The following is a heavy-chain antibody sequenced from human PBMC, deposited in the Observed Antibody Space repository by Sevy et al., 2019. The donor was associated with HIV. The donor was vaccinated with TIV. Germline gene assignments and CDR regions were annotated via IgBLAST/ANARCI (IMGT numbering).Heavy chain of an antibody. D-gene: IGHD6-13*01. Sequence: SETLSLTCAVSGYSMTSGYFWGWIRQSPGKGLEWIGSLYHSGTTYYSPSPKSRVTLSVDTSKNQFSLKVRSVTAADTAVYYCARVDSSGWSDYWGQGTLVTVSS. J-gene: IGHJ4*02. V-gene: IGHV4-38-2*01. CDR2: LYHSGTT. CDR1: GYSMTSGYF. CDR3: ARVDSSGWSDY.